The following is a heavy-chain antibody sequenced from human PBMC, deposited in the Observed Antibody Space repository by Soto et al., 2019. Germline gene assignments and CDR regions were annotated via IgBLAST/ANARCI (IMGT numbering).Heavy chain of an antibody. V-gene: IGHV4-34*02. CDR1: GGSVNGYY. CDR2: INHTGGT. Sequence: QVHLQQWGAGLLKPSETLSLTCAVCGGSVNGYYWNWIRQHPGKGLEWIGEINHTGGTHYNPSLKSRLTMSVDTSNNRFSLRLSSVTAADTAIYYCATRITVFGLLIPPFDPWGQGTQVTVSS. CDR3: ATRITVFGLLIPPFDP. J-gene: IGHJ5*02. D-gene: IGHD3-3*01.